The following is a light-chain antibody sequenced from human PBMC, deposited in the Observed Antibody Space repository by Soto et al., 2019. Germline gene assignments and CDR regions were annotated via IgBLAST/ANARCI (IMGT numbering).Light chain of an antibody. CDR2: AVS. CDR1: QDIRND. J-gene: IGKJ1*01. V-gene: IGKV1-6*01. Sequence: AIPITQSPSSVSASIGDSVTIPCRASQDIRNDLGWYQQKPGKAPNLLIYAVSSLESGVPSRFSGSGSGTDFTLTISSLQPEDFATYYCLQDYNYPRTFGQGTKVDIK. CDR3: LQDYNYPRT.